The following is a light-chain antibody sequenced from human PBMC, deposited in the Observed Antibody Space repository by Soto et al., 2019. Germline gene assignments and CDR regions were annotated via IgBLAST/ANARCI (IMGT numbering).Light chain of an antibody. CDR2: DVS. V-gene: IGKV3-20*01. J-gene: IGKJ5*01. CDR3: QQYGISPT. CDR1: QSVSSRY. Sequence: IGLTQSPGTLSLSPGERATLFCRASQSVSSRYLAWYQQRAGQAPRRLIYDVSTRATGIPDRFSGSGSGTDFTLTISKLEPDDFALYYCQQYGISPTFGQGTRLEIK.